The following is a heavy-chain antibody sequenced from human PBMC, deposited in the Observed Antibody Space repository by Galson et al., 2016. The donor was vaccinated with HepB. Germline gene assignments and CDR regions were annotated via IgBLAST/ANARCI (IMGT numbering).Heavy chain of an antibody. CDR1: GFSFTNYA. J-gene: IGHJ4*02. CDR2: ISGSGATT. CDR3: AREQGYSDYHTADC. Sequence: SLRLSCAASGFSFTNYAMNWVRQAPGKGLEWVSSISGSGATTYYAGSVKGRFTISRDNSRNTLHLEMNSLKVEDTAVYYCAREQGYSDYHTADCWGQGTLVTVSS. D-gene: IGHD5-12*01. V-gene: IGHV3-23*01.